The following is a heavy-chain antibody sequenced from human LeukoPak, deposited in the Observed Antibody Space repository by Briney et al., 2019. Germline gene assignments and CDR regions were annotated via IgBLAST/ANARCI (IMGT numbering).Heavy chain of an antibody. Sequence: PGGSLRLSCAASGFTFDDYAMHWVRQAPGEGLEWVSAISGSGGSTYYADSVKGRFTISRDNSKNTLYLQMNSLRAEDTAVYYCAKDGPPDIVGAPDYFDYWGQGTLVTVSS. CDR3: AKDGPPDIVGAPDYFDY. CDR2: ISGSGGST. D-gene: IGHD1-26*01. V-gene: IGHV3-23*01. CDR1: GFTFDDYA. J-gene: IGHJ4*02.